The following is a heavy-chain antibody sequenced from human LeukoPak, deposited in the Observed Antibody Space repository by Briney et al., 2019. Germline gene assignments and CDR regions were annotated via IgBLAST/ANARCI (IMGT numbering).Heavy chain of an antibody. D-gene: IGHD3-22*01. Sequence: GGSLRLSCAASGFTFSNAWMSWVRQAPGKGLEWVGRIKSKTDGGTTDYAAPVKGRFTISRDDSKNTLYLQMNSLKTEDTAVYYCTTDEGSSGYYYHYWGQGTLVTVSS. CDR3: TTDEGSSGYYYHY. CDR2: IKSKTDGGTT. V-gene: IGHV3-15*01. J-gene: IGHJ4*02. CDR1: GFTFSNAW.